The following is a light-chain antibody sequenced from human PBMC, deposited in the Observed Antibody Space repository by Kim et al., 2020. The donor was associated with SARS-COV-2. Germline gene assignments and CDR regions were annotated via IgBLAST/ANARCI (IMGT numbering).Light chain of an antibody. J-gene: IGLJ2*01. V-gene: IGLV2-11*01. CDR2: DVT. CDR1: NSDVGGYNY. CDR3: SSYAGNVVL. Sequence: QSALTQPRSVSASPGQSVTISCTGTNSDVGGYNYVSWYQLHPYRAPKLMIFDVTTRPSGVPDRFSGSKSGYTASLTISGLQAEDEADYYCSSYAGNVVLFGGGTKVTV.